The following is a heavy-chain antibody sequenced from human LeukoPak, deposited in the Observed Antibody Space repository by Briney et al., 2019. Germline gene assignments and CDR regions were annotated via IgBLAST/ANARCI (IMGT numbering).Heavy chain of an antibody. J-gene: IGHJ4*02. CDR1: GFTFSTYS. D-gene: IGHD4-17*01. Sequence: GGSLRLSCAASGFTFSTYSMNWVRQAPGKGLEWVSYISSRSSTIYYAGSVKGRFTISRDNAKNSLYLQMNSLRAEDTAVYYCARGYGDYGGDFDYWGQGTLVTVSS. CDR2: ISSRSSTI. CDR3: ARGYGDYGGDFDY. V-gene: IGHV3-48*04.